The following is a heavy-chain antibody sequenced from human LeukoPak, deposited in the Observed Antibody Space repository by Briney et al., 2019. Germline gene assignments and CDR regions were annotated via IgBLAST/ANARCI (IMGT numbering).Heavy chain of an antibody. CDR3: ARDHGITIFGVVPDY. J-gene: IGHJ4*02. CDR1: GFTFSSYA. Sequence: GGSLRLSCAASGFTFSSYAMHGLRQAPGKGLEWVAVISYDGSNKYYADSVKCRFTISRDNSKNTLYLQMNSLRAEDTAVYYCARDHGITIFGVVPDYWGQGTLVTVSS. V-gene: IGHV3-30-3*01. D-gene: IGHD3-3*01. CDR2: ISYDGSNK.